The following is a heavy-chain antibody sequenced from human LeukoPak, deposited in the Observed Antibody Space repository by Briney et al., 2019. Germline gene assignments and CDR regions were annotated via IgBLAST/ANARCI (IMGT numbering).Heavy chain of an antibody. CDR3: AKDMAPDMVRGVTGVHARAFDI. J-gene: IGHJ3*02. Sequence: PGGSLRLSCAASGFTFSSYAMSWVRQAPGKGLEWVSAISGSGGSTYYADSVKGRFTISRDNSKNTLYLQMNSLRAEDTAVYYCAKDMAPDMVRGVTGVHARAFDIWGQGTMVTVSS. CDR1: GFTFSSYA. V-gene: IGHV3-23*01. CDR2: ISGSGGST. D-gene: IGHD3-10*01.